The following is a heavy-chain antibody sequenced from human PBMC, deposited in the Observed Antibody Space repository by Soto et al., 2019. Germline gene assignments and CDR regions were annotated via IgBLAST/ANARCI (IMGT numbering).Heavy chain of an antibody. J-gene: IGHJ4*02. CDR2: MNPNSGNT. CDR3: ARGIFKRLGIAAARYYFDY. D-gene: IGHD6-13*01. V-gene: IGHV1-8*01. CDR1: GYTFTSYD. Sequence: ASVKVSCKASGYTFTSYDINWVRQATGQGLEWMGWMNPNSGNTGYAQKFQGRVTMTRNTSISTAYMELSSLRSEDTAVYYCARGIFKRLGIAAARYYFDYWGQGTLVTVSS.